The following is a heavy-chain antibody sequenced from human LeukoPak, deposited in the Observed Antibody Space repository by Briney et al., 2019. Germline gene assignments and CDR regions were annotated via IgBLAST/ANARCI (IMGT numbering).Heavy chain of an antibody. V-gene: IGHV4-39*07. D-gene: IGHD3-10*01. CDR3: ARSSGSYSNYYYYGMDV. CDR1: GGSISSSSYY. CDR2: IYYSGST. Sequence: SETLSLTCTVSGGSISSSSYYWGWIRQPPGKGLEWMGSIYYSGSTYYNPSLKSRVTISVDKSKNQFSLKLSSVTAADTAVYYCARSSGSYSNYYYYGMDVWGQGTTVTVSS. J-gene: IGHJ6*02.